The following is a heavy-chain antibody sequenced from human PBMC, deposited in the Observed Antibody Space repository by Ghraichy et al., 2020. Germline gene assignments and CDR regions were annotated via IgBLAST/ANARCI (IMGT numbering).Heavy chain of an antibody. CDR3: ASPVIAAKWDYYYYGMDV. V-gene: IGHV4-39*01. Sequence: SETLSLTCTVSGGSISSSSYYWGWIRQPPGKGLEWIGSIYYSGSTYYNPSLKSRVTISVDTSKNQFSLKLSSVTAADTAVYYCASPVIAAKWDYYYYGMDVWGQGTTVTVSS. J-gene: IGHJ6*02. CDR2: IYYSGST. CDR1: GGSISSSSYY. D-gene: IGHD6-13*01.